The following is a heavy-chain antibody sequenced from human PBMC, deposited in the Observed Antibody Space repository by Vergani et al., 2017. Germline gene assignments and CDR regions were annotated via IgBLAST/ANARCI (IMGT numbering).Heavy chain of an antibody. V-gene: IGHV3-66*02. D-gene: IGHD6-13*01. CDR1: GFTVSSTY. Sequence: EVQLVESGGGLVQPGGSLRLSCAASGFTVSSTYMSWVRQAPGKGLEWVSVIYSGGSTYYADSVKGRFTISRDNSKNTLYLQMNSLRAEDTAVYYCARESIAAGDAFDSWGQGTMVTVSS. CDR2: IYSGGST. CDR3: ARESIAAGDAFDS. J-gene: IGHJ3*02.